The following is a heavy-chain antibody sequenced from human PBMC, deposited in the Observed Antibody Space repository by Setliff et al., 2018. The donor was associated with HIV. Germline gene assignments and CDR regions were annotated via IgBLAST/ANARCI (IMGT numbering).Heavy chain of an antibody. CDR3: AKERFTQIWLDSFDI. CDR1: GSTLSEEA. J-gene: IGHJ3*02. Sequence: EASVKVSCKVSGSTLSEEAIRWVRQAPGKGLEWMGGFDPEDGEKIYAQNFQGRVTMTEDTSTDTAYMELSSLTYEDTAVYYCAKERFTQIWLDSFDIWGQGTMVTVSS. V-gene: IGHV1-24*01. CDR2: FDPEDGEK. D-gene: IGHD3-9*01.